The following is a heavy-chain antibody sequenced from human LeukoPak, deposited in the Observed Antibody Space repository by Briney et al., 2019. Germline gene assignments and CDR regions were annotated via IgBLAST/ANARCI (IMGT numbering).Heavy chain of an antibody. D-gene: IGHD3-10*01. CDR2: ISHSGVST. V-gene: IGHV3-23*01. CDR3: AGRPIASGNYAGMDV. Sequence: GGSLRLSCAASGFSFTSYAMTWVRQAPGKGLEWVSTISHSGVSTYYADSVKGRFTISRDKSKNTLYLQMSSLRVEDTAVYYCAGRPIASGNYAGMDVWGKGTTVIVSS. CDR1: GFSFTSYA. J-gene: IGHJ6*04.